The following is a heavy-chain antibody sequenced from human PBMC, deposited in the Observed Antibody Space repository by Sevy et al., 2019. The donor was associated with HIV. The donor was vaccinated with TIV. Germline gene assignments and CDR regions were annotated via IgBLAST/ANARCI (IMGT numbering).Heavy chain of an antibody. D-gene: IGHD3-3*01. CDR2: IKRDGSDT. CDR3: VGGAGAS. CDR1: GFTFSNSE. J-gene: IGHJ5*02. Sequence: GGSLRLSCTASGFTFSNSEMGWVRQAPGKGLEWVAAIKRDGSDTSSVDSVKGRFSVSRDNAKNSLFLQMNSLRDEDTAVYYCVGGAGASWGQGALVTVSS. V-gene: IGHV3-7*01.